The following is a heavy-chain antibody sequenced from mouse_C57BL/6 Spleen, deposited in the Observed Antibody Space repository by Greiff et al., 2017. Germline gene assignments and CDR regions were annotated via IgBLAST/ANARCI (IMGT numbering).Heavy chain of an antibody. V-gene: IGHV5-4*01. CDR1: GFTFSSYA. Sequence: EVKLVESGGGLVKPGGSLKLSCAASGFTFSSYAMSWVRQTPEQRLEWVATISDGGSYTYYPDNVKGRFTISRDNAKNNLYLQMSHLKSEDTAMYYCARDGGLLPFADWGQGTLVTVSA. D-gene: IGHD2-3*01. CDR3: ARDGGLLPFAD. CDR2: ISDGGSYT. J-gene: IGHJ3*01.